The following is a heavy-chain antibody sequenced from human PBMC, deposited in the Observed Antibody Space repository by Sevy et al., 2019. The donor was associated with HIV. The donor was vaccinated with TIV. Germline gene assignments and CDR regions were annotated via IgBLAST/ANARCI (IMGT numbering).Heavy chain of an antibody. CDR3: AGGRYDSSGSFDAFDI. CDR2: IYGSGGVT. Sequence: GESLKISCAASGFTFSSYAMNWVRQAPGKGLEWVSTIYGSGGVTYYADSVKGRLTISGDNSKNTLFLQMNSLRAEDTAVYYCAGGRYDSSGSFDAFDIWGQGTMVTVSS. V-gene: IGHV3-23*01. J-gene: IGHJ3*02. CDR1: GFTFSSYA. D-gene: IGHD3-22*01.